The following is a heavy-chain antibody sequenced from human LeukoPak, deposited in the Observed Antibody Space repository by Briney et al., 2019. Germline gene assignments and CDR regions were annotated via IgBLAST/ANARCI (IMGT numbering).Heavy chain of an antibody. Sequence: PGGSLRLSCAASGFTFSSYVMHWVRQAPGKGLVWVSHINSDGSDINYADSVKGRFTISRDNAKNTLYLQMNSLRVEDTAVYYCGRGELPAAVDSWGQGTLVTVSS. D-gene: IGHD2-2*01. CDR3: GRGELPAAVDS. J-gene: IGHJ4*02. CDR1: GFTFSSYV. V-gene: IGHV3-74*01. CDR2: INSDGSDI.